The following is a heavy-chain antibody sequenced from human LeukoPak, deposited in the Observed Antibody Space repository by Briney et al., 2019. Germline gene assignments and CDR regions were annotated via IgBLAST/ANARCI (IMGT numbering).Heavy chain of an antibody. D-gene: IGHD5-24*01. CDR1: GFTFSSYA. CDR3: AKDAVARCDGYNYCGGDYFDY. V-gene: IGHV3-23*01. Sequence: GGSLRLSCAASGFTFSSYAMSWVRQAPGKGLEWVSAISGSGGSTYYADSVKGRFTISRDNSKNTLYLQMNSLRAEDTAVYYCAKDAVARCDGYNYCGGDYFDYWGQGTLVTVSS. J-gene: IGHJ4*02. CDR2: ISGSGGST.